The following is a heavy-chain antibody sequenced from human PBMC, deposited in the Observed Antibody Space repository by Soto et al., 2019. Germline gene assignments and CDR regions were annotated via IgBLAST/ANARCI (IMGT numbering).Heavy chain of an antibody. V-gene: IGHV4-59*02. CDR2: MYYRGTT. D-gene: IGHD5-18*01. CDR3: ATTGGYSFGDMGVDP. CDR1: GGSVNSYY. J-gene: IGHJ5*02. Sequence: VQLQESGPGLVKPSETLSLTCTVSGGSVNSYYWSWIRQPPGKGLEWIGYMYYRGTTKYNPSLQSRVTRSVDTSKNQFSLKLSSVTAADTAVYYFATTGGYSFGDMGVDPWGQGTLVTVSS.